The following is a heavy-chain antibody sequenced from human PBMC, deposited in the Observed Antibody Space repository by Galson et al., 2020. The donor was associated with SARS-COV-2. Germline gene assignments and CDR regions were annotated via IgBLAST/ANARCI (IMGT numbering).Heavy chain of an antibody. J-gene: IGHJ4*02. D-gene: IGHD2-21*01. CDR3: ARHFSRHVMNSIYIDS. CDR2: IYPADSDT. CDR1: GYSFAGYW. Sequence: GESLKISCKGSGYSFAGYWIGWVRQLPGQGLEWIGMIYPADSDTRYSQSFQGRVSISADRSTSTAFLQWNSLRASDTAMYYCARHFSRHVMNSIYIDSWGQGTLVTVSS. V-gene: IGHV5-51*01.